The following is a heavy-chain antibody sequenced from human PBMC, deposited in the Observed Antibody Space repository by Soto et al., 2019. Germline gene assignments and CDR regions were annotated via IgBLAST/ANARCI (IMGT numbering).Heavy chain of an antibody. D-gene: IGHD3-10*01. CDR1: GGTFSSYT. Sequence: QVQLVQSGAEVKKPGSSVKVSCKASGGTFSSYTISWVRQAPGQGLEWMGRIIPILGIANYAQKFQGRVTITADKSTSTAYMELSSLRSEDTAVYYCARATYYYGSGTRNWFDPWGQGTLVTVSS. CDR2: IIPILGIA. CDR3: ARATYYYGSGTRNWFDP. V-gene: IGHV1-69*02. J-gene: IGHJ5*02.